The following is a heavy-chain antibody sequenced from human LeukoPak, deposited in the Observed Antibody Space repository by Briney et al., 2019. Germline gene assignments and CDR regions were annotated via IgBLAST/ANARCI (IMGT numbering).Heavy chain of an antibody. J-gene: IGHJ6*03. D-gene: IGHD1-14*01. CDR1: GFTLSSYG. CDR2: INRSSSFI. CDR3: ARYNPPDTYHMDV. V-gene: IGHV3-21*01. Sequence: PRGSLRLSCAASGFTLSSYGMNCVLQAPGNGLEWFPSINRSSSFIDYADSVKGRFTISRENAKKSLYLQMNSLRAEDTAVYYCARYNPPDTYHMDVWGKGTTVTVSS.